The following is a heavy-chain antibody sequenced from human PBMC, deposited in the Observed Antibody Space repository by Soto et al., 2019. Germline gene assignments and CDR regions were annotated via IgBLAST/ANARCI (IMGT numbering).Heavy chain of an antibody. Sequence: ASVKVSCKASGDTFTSYYMHWVRQAPGQGLEWMGIINPGGGSTSYAQKFQGRVTMTRDTSTSTVYMELSSLRSEDTAVYYCASPYCSGGSCYSRSYYYGMDVWGQGTTVTVSS. CDR3: ASPYCSGGSCYSRSYYYGMDV. CDR2: INPGGGST. V-gene: IGHV1-46*01. J-gene: IGHJ6*02. CDR1: GDTFTSYY. D-gene: IGHD2-15*01.